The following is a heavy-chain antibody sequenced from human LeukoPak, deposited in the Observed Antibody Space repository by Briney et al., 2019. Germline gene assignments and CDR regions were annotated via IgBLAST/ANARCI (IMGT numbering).Heavy chain of an antibody. Sequence: GGSLRLSCAASGFTFSDSPMHWVRQASGKGLEWVGHIRSKANSYATAYAASVKGRFTISRDDSKNTAYLEMNSLKTEDTAVYYCTRHEDTIDYWGQGTLVTVSS. CDR2: IRSKANSYAT. CDR1: GFTFSDSP. D-gene: IGHD2-15*01. J-gene: IGHJ4*02. CDR3: TRHEDTIDY. V-gene: IGHV3-73*01.